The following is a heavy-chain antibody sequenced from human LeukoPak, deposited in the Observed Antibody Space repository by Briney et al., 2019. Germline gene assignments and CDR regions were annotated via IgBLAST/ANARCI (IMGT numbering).Heavy chain of an antibody. CDR3: ARGNWGYSSAAYY. CDR1: GFTFSNAW. D-gene: IGHD6-25*01. CDR2: IKSKTDGGTT. J-gene: IGHJ4*02. V-gene: IGHV3-15*01. Sequence: GGSLRLSCAASGFTFSNAWMSWVRQAPGKGLEWVGRIKSKTDGGTTDYAAPVKGRFTISRDDSKNTLYLQMNSLRAEDTAVYYCARGNWGYSSAAYYWGQGTLVTVSS.